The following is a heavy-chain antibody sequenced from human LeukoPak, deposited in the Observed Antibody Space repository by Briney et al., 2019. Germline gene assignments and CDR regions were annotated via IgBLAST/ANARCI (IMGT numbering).Heavy chain of an antibody. CDR1: GGSISSGGYY. V-gene: IGHV4-31*03. CDR2: IYYSGST. D-gene: IGHD2-2*01. Sequence: PSETLSLTCTVSGGSISSGGYYWSWICQHPGKGLEWIGYIYYSGSTYYNPSLKSRVTISVDTSKNQFSLKLSSVTAADTAVYYCAGAIVVVPAAPSSWFDPWGQGTLVTVSS. CDR3: AGAIVVVPAAPSSWFDP. J-gene: IGHJ5*02.